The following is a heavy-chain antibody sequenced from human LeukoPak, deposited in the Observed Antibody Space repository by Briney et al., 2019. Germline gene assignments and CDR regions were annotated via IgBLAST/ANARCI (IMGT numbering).Heavy chain of an antibody. CDR1: GYTFTGHY. V-gene: IGHV1-2*02. Sequence: ASVKVSCKAPGYTFTGHYMHWVRQAPGQGLEWMGWINPNSGGTNYAQKFQGRVTMTRDTSISTAYMELSRLRFDDTAVYYCARNVQAAILDAFDIWGQGTMVTVSS. CDR2: INPNSGGT. J-gene: IGHJ3*02. D-gene: IGHD2-2*02. CDR3: ARNVQAAILDAFDI.